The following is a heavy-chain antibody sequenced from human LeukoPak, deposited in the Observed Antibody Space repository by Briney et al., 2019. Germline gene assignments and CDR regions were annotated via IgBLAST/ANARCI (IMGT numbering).Heavy chain of an antibody. J-gene: IGHJ6*04. V-gene: IGHV3-33*01. Sequence: PGGSLRLSCAASGFTFSSYGMHWVRQAPGKGLEWVAVIWYDGSNTYYADSVKGRFTISRDNSENTLSLQMNSLRAEDTAVYYCARDSHGMDVWGKGTTVTVSS. CDR1: GFTFSSYG. CDR3: ARDSHGMDV. CDR2: IWYDGSNT.